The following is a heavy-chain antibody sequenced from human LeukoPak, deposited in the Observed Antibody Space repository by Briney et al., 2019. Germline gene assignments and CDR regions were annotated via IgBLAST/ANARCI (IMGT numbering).Heavy chain of an antibody. CDR3: ARHCSSTTCYYSTGFYYGIDV. CDR1: GFIFSDFT. CDR2: ISETSTYK. V-gene: IGHV3-21*01. Sequence: GGSLRLSCAASGFIFSDFTLNWVRQAPGKGLEWVSSISETSTYKYYADSIDGRFTISRDNAKKSLFLQMNSLRAEDTAVYYCARHCSSTTCYYSTGFYYGIDVWGQGTTVTVSS. J-gene: IGHJ6*02. D-gene: IGHD2-2*01.